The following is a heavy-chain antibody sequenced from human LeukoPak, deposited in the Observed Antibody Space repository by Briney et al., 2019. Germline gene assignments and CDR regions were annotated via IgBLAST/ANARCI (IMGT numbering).Heavy chain of an antibody. V-gene: IGHV1-69*13. CDR2: IIPIFGTA. CDR3: AEGGGDSIAPHY. Sequence: ASVKVSCKASGGTFSSYAISWVRQAPGQGLEWMGGIIPIFGTANYAQKFQGRVTITADESTSTAYMELSSLRSEDTAVYYCAEGGGDSIAPHYWGQGTLVTVSS. J-gene: IGHJ4*02. CDR1: GGTFSSYA. D-gene: IGHD3-16*01.